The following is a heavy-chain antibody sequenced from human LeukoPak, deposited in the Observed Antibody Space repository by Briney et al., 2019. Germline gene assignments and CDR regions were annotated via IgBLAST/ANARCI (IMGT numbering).Heavy chain of an antibody. CDR1: GGTFSSYA. CDR3: ARRLIGEFNY. D-gene: IGHD3-10*01. Sequence: ASVKVSCKASGGTFSSYAISWVRQAPGQGLEWMGWMNPNSGNTGYAQKFQGRVTMTRNTSISTAYMELSSLRSEDTAVYYCARRLIGEFNYWGQGTLVTVSS. V-gene: IGHV1-8*02. J-gene: IGHJ4*02. CDR2: MNPNSGNT.